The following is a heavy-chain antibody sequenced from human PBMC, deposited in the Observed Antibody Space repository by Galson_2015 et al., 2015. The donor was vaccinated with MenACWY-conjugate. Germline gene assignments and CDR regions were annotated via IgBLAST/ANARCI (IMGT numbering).Heavy chain of an antibody. D-gene: IGHD1-26*01. CDR3: AKEWTYSCDY. Sequence: SLRLSCAASGFTFSSYEMHWVRQAPGKGLEYVSAISSNGGSAYYADSVKGRFTISRDNSKNTLYLQMNSLRAEDTAVYYCAKEWTYSCDYWGQGTLVTVSS. J-gene: IGHJ4*02. CDR1: GFTFSSYE. V-gene: IGHV3-64*04. CDR2: ISSNGGSA.